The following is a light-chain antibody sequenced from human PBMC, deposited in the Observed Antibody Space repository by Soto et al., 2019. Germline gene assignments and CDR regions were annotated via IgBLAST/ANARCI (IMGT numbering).Light chain of an antibody. Sequence: DIQMTQSPSSLSASVGDRVTITCRASQGVNNYLAWFQQHPGKAPKSLIFAASNLQSGVPSRFSGSRSGADFTHTLSGLQPEDSATYYCQQYNPYPYTFGQGTKLDIK. CDR2: AAS. CDR1: QGVNNY. CDR3: QQYNPYPYT. J-gene: IGKJ2*01. V-gene: IGKV1-16*01.